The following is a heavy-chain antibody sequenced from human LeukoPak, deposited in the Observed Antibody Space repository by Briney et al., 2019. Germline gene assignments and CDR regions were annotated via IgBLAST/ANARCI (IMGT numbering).Heavy chain of an antibody. V-gene: IGHV3-23*01. D-gene: IGHD7-27*01. CDR2: ISGSGGST. CDR1: GFTFSSYA. Sequence: PGGSLRLSCAASGFTFSSYAMSWVRQAPGKGLEWVSAISGSGGSTYYADSVKGRFTISRDNSTNTLYLPMNSLRAEDTAVYYCAKDKSSLGHNWFDPWGQGPLVTVSS. CDR3: AKDKSSLGHNWFDP. J-gene: IGHJ5*02.